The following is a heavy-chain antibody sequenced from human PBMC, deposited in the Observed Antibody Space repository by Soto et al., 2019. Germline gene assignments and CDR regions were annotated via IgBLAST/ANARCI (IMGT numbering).Heavy chain of an antibody. CDR3: ARGGGVAGTTEVDY. D-gene: IGHD4-17*01. V-gene: IGHV3-33*01. J-gene: IGHJ4*02. CDR2: IWYDGSNG. CDR1: GITFSRYG. Sequence: GGSLRLSCVASGITFSRYGMHWVRQPPGKGLEWVAVIWYDGSNGYYADTVKGRFTISRDNSKNTLYLQMNSLRAEDTAVYYCARGGGVAGTTEVDYWGQGP.